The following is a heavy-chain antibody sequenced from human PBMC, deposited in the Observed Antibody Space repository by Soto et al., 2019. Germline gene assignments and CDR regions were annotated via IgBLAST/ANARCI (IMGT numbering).Heavy chain of an antibody. J-gene: IGHJ4*02. CDR3: ARGGSYFDY. V-gene: IGHV3-48*03. Sequence: PGGSLRLSCAASGSTFSSYEMNWVRQAPGKGLEWVSYITGSGNTIYYADSVKGRFTISRDNAKNSMYLQMNSLRAEDTAVYYCARGGSYFDYWGQGTLVTVSS. CDR1: GSTFSSYE. CDR2: ITGSGNTI. D-gene: IGHD1-26*01.